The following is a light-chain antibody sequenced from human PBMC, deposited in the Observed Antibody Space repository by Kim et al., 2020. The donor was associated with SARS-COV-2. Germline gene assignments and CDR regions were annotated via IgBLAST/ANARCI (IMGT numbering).Light chain of an antibody. CDR1: KLGEKV. CDR3: QAWDSSTAFFV. CDR2: LDN. V-gene: IGLV3-1*01. Sequence: PGQTYSITCSGDKLGEKVVYWYQQRPGQSPVLVIYLDNKRTSGIPERFSGTNSGITADLTISGTQAVDEGDYYCQAWDSSTAFFVFGSGTKVT. J-gene: IGLJ1*01.